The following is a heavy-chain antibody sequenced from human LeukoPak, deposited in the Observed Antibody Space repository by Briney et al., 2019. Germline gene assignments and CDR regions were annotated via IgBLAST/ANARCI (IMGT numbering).Heavy chain of an antibody. D-gene: IGHD6-13*01. CDR1: GFTFTIYA. V-gene: IGHV3-23*01. CDR2: IRGSDGDT. J-gene: IGHJ4*02. CDR3: ARSSIAAAGRGPFDY. Sequence: PGGSLRLSCAASGFTFTIYAMSWVRQAPGKGLEWVSTIRGSDGDTFYADSVKGRFTTSRDNSKDTLYLQMDSLRADDTALFYCARSSIAAAGRGPFDYWGQGTLVTVSS.